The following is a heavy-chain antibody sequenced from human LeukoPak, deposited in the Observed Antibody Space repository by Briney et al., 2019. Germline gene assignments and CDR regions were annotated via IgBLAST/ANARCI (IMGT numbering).Heavy chain of an antibody. V-gene: IGHV3-66*01. CDR2: IYSGGST. CDR3: VSGDTAMVGKFDY. J-gene: IGHJ4*02. CDR1: GFTVSSNY. D-gene: IGHD5-18*01. Sequence: GGSLRLSCAASGFTVSSNYMSWVRQAPGKGLEWVSVIYSGGSTYYVDSVKGRFTISRDNSKNTLYLQMNSPRAEDTAVYYCVSGDTAMVGKFDYWGQGTLVTVSS.